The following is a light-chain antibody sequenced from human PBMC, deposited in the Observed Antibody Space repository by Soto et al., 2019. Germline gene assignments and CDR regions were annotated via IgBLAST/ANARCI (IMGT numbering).Light chain of an antibody. CDR2: GAS. CDR1: QSVSSN. Sequence: EIVMTQSPATLSVSPLEIVTLSCRASQSVSSNLAWYQQKPGQAPRLLIYGASTRATGIPARFSGSGSGTEFTLTISSLQPEDFAVYYCQQYYNWPRTFGQGTKVDIK. J-gene: IGKJ1*01. V-gene: IGKV3-15*01. CDR3: QQYYNWPRT.